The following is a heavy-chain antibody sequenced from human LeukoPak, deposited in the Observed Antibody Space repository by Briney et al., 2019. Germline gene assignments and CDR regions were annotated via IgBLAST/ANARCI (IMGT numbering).Heavy chain of an antibody. CDR2: INAGNGNT. CDR3: ARGKGLYYDFWSGFLNY. V-gene: IGHV1-3*01. CDR1: GYTFTSYA. J-gene: IGHJ4*02. Sequence: GASVKVSCKASGYTFTSYAMHWVRQAPGQRLEWMGWINAGNGNTKYSQKFQDRVTITRDTSASTAYMELSSLRSEDTAVYYCARGKGLYYDFWSGFLNYWGQGTLVTVSS. D-gene: IGHD3-3*01.